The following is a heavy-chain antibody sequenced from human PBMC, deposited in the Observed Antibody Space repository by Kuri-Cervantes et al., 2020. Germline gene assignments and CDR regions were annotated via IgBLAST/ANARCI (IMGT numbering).Heavy chain of an antibody. Sequence: GGSLRLSCAASRFTFDDYAMHWVRQAPGKGLEWVSGISWNSGSIGYADSVKGRYTISRDNAQSSLYLQMNSLGGEDTAVYYCARVGGYCSSTNCFGYYLDVWGKGTTVTVSS. CDR1: RFTFDDYA. V-gene: IGHV3-9*01. J-gene: IGHJ6*03. CDR2: ISWNSGSI. D-gene: IGHD2-2*01. CDR3: ARVGGYCSSTNCFGYYLDV.